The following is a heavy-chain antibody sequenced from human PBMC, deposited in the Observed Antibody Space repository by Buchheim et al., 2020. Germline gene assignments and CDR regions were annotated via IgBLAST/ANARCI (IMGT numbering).Heavy chain of an antibody. CDR3: ARGFRPNRPLDY. J-gene: IGHJ4*02. D-gene: IGHD2-8*01. CDR1: GFTFNDYY. V-gene: IGHV3-11*05. CDR2: ISSSSSYT. Sequence: QVQLVESGGGLVKPGGSLRLSCAASGFTFNDYYMSWIRQPPGKGLEWLSYISSSSSYTNYADSVKGRFTISRDNGKKQLYLQMNSLRAEDTAVYYCARGFRPNRPLDYWGQGTL.